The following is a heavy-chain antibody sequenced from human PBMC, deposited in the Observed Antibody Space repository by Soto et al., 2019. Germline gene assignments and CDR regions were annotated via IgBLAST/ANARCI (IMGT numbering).Heavy chain of an antibody. CDR1: GFTLSSFT. CDR3: ARETESYSWNDGLMEV. J-gene: IGHJ6*02. CDR2: INSGSSFI. D-gene: IGHD1-1*01. V-gene: IGHV3-21*01. Sequence: DVQLVESGGGLVKPAGSLRLSCAASGFTLSSFTMNWVRQTPEKGLEWISSINSGSSFIYYADSVRGRFTISRDDAKNSLYLQMNSLSAGDTALYYCARETESYSWNDGLMEVWGQGTTVSVSS.